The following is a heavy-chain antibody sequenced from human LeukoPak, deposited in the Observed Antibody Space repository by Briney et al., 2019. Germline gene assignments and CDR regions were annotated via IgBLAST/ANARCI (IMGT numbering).Heavy chain of an antibody. CDR1: GGSISSGGYY. J-gene: IGHJ6*03. CDR2: IYHSGST. V-gene: IGHV4-30-2*01. CDR3: ARARTYYDFWGYYYMDV. Sequence: PSQTLSLTCTVSGGSISSGGYYWSWIRQPPGKGLEWIGYIYHSGSTYYNPSLKSRVTISVDRSKNQFSLKLSSVTAADTAVYYCARARTYYDFWGYYYMDVWGKGTTVTVSS. D-gene: IGHD3-3*01.